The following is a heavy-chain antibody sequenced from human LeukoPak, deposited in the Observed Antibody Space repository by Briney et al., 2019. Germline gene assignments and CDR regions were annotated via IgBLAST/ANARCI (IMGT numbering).Heavy chain of an antibody. CDR3: AREGGYRVRDAFDI. J-gene: IGHJ3*02. CDR2: IYSGGST. D-gene: IGHD5/OR15-5a*01. CDR1: GFTFSTYA. Sequence: GGSLRLSCEASGFTFSTYAMSWVRQAPGKGLEWVSVIYSGGSTYYADSVKGRFTISRDNSKNTLYLQMNSLRAEDTAVYYCAREGGYRVRDAFDIWGQGTMVTVSS. V-gene: IGHV3-53*01.